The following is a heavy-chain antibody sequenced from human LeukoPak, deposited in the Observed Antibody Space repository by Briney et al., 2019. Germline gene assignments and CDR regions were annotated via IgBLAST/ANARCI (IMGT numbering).Heavy chain of an antibody. Sequence: GGSLRLSCAASGFTFSSYAMSWVRQAPGKGLEWVSAISGSGGSTYYADSVKGRFTISRDNSKNTLYLQTNSLRAEDTAVYYCAKSGYCSSTSCYEVLYYGMDVWGQGTTVTVSS. J-gene: IGHJ6*02. CDR1: GFTFSSYA. V-gene: IGHV3-23*01. CDR2: ISGSGGST. CDR3: AKSGYCSSTSCYEVLYYGMDV. D-gene: IGHD2-2*03.